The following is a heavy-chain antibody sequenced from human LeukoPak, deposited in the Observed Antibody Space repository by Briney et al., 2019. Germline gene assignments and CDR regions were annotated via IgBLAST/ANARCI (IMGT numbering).Heavy chain of an antibody. CDR2: IYYSGST. D-gene: IGHD6-19*01. V-gene: IGHV4-59*01. CDR1: VDSISSYY. J-gene: IGHJ1*01. Sequence: SETLSLTCTLPVDSISSYYWNWIRQPPRKGLEWIGYIYYSGSTNYNPSLKSRVTISVDTSKNQFSLKLSSVTAADTAVYYCARGGWYPESFQHWGQGALVTVSS. CDR3: ARGGWYPESFQH.